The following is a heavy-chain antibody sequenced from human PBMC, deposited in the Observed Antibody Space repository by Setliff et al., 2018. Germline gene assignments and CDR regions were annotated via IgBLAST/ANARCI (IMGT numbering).Heavy chain of an antibody. Sequence: PETLSLTCAVSGDSISNDYWWSWVRQPPERELEWIGEINQSGTTNYNPPLKGRATISVDNSKNQFSLNLNSVTVADTAVYFCARGVRTGHLDSWGQGTLVTVSS. CDR1: GDSISNDYW. CDR3: ARGVRTGHLDS. CDR2: INQSGTT. D-gene: IGHD1-1*01. V-gene: IGHV4-4*01. J-gene: IGHJ4*02.